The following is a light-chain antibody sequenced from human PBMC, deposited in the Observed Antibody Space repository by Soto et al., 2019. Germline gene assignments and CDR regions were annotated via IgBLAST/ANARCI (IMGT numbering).Light chain of an antibody. J-gene: IGKJ5*01. CDR3: QQRQYWPPIT. Sequence: EVVVTQSPATLSLSPGERATLSCRASHSVSKYVACYQQKPGQPPRIRIYDASNSATGIPARFSGSGSGTDFTLTVSSLEPEDFASYYCQQRQYWPPITVGQGPRLEIK. CDR2: DAS. CDR1: HSVSKY. V-gene: IGKV3-11*01.